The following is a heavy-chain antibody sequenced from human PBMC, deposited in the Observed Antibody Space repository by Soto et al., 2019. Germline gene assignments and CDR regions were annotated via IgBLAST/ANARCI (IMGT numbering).Heavy chain of an antibody. V-gene: IGHV3-74*01. D-gene: IGHD1-20*01. CDR2: ISNAGSST. Sequence: EVQLVESGGGLVQPGGSLRLSCVASGFTFSSYWMHWVRQAPGKGLVWVSSISNAGSSTSYADPVKGLFTISRDNAKNKLDLQMHSLSSKDTAVYYSERLPNNSPQNLVQATLVIVS. J-gene: IGHJ1*01. CDR1: GFTFSSYW. CDR3: ERLPNNSPQN.